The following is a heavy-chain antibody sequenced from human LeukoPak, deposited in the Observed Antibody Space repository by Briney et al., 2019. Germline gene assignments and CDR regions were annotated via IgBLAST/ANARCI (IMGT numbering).Heavy chain of an antibody. D-gene: IGHD6-19*01. CDR3: ARERPFTVAGDY. CDR2: ISYDGSNK. CDR1: GFTFSSYW. Sequence: GGSLRLSCAASGFTFSSYWMSWVRQAPGKGLEWVAFISYDGSNKYYADSVKGRFTISRDNSKNTAYLRMNSLRVQDTAVYYCARERPFTVAGDYWGQGTLVTVSS. J-gene: IGHJ4*02. V-gene: IGHV3-30*03.